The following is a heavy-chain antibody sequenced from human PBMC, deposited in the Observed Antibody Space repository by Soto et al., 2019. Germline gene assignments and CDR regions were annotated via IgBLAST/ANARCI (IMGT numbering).Heavy chain of an antibody. CDR2: VPQDGVDG. J-gene: IGHJ6*02. CDR3: ARDHLILPAHDFFYGSDV. V-gene: IGHV3-7*03. D-gene: IGHD2-21*02. Sequence: GGSLRLSCEVSGFTFSMYSMSWVRQSPGKGLEWVAKVPQDGVDGHYADSVKGRFTISRDNGKNSLYLQLNNLRAEDTAVYYCARDHLILPAHDFFYGSDVWGRGATVTVSS. CDR1: GFTFSMYS.